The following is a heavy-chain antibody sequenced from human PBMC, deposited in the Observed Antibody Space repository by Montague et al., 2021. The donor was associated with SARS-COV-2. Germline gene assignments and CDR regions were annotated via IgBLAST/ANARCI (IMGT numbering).Heavy chain of an antibody. CDR2: VSNTRST. Sequence: SETLSLTCSVSGVSITNNYWCWIWHFPGKEREWIGTVSNTRSTNKNPSPISRVTISRDTSTGQVSLRLRSATAADTASYFCARIERGFWGDLVVFDVWGPGTLVTVSS. V-gene: IGHV4-59*12. D-gene: IGHD3-16*01. CDR1: GVSITNNY. J-gene: IGHJ3*01. CDR3: ARIERGFWGDLVVFDV.